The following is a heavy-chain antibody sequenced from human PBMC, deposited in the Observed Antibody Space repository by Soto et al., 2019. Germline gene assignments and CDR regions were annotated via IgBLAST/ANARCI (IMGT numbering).Heavy chain of an antibody. CDR1: GFTLSSYE. CDR2: ISYDGSNK. Sequence: GGSLRLSCAASGFTLSSYEMNWVRQAPGKGLEWVAVISYDGSNKYYEDSVKGRFTISRDNSKTTLYLQMNSLRAEDTAVYYCARDTYSGYDYDYYYGMDVWGQGTTVTVSS. CDR3: ARDTYSGYDYDYYYGMDV. J-gene: IGHJ6*02. V-gene: IGHV3-30-3*01. D-gene: IGHD5-12*01.